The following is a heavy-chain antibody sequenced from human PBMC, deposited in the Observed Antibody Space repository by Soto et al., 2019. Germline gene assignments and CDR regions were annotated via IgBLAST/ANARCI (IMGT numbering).Heavy chain of an antibody. CDR1: GFTLTNAR. D-gene: IGHD4-17*01. V-gene: IGHV3-15*01. Sequence: EVQLVASGGGLVKPGESLRLSCAASGFTLTNARMTWVRQAPGKGLEWVGRIQSEIDGGTADYPAAVNGRFTISRDDSKTTLHLQLNSLKTEDTAVYYCTTDYGWAFGIWGQGTMVTVFS. CDR3: TTDYGWAFGI. CDR2: IQSEIDGGTA. J-gene: IGHJ3*02.